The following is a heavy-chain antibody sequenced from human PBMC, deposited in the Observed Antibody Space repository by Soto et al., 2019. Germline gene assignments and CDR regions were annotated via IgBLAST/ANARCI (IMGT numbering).Heavy chain of an antibody. CDR1: GFTLSDYE. CDR3: SRVGAGAANGYYGMDV. J-gene: IGHJ6*02. D-gene: IGHD1-26*01. CDR2: ISTGSSTI. Sequence: GGSLRLSCRASGFTLSDYEMHWVRQAPGKGLEWVSYISTGSSTIYYADSVRGRFTISRDNAENSLFLEMKSLRPEDTAVYHCSRVGAGAANGYYGMDVWGQGTTVTVSS. V-gene: IGHV3-48*03.